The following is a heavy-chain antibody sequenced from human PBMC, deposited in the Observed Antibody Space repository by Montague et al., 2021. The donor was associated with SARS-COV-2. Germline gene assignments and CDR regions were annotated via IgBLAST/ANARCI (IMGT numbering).Heavy chain of an antibody. CDR3: ARELLQFKGIFPYSYGMDV. V-gene: IGHV3-48*03. Sequence: SLRLSCAISGFTFSSYAMNWVRQAPGKGLEWLSKISSTGTSIYYADSVKGRFTISRDNAKNSLYLQMNSLRAEDTAVYYCARELLQFKGIFPYSYGMDVWGQGTPVTVSS. J-gene: IGHJ6*02. CDR2: ISSTGTSI. CDR1: GFTFSSYA. D-gene: IGHD4-11*01.